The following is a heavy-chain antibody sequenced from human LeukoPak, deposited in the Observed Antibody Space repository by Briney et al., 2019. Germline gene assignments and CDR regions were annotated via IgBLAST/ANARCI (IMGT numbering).Heavy chain of an antibody. CDR2: ISSSSSTI. D-gene: IGHD2-2*02. CDR3: ARENIVVVPAAIVGAFGI. V-gene: IGHV3-48*01. CDR1: GFTFSSYS. J-gene: IGHJ3*02. Sequence: GGSLRLSCAASGFTFSSYSMNWVRQAPGKGLEWVSYISSSSSTIYYADSVKGRFTISRDNAKNSLYLQMNSLRAEDTAVYYCARENIVVVPAAIVGAFGIWGQGTMVTVSS.